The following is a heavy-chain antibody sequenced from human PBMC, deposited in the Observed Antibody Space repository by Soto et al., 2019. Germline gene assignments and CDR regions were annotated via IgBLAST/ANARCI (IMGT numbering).Heavy chain of an antibody. D-gene: IGHD3-16*02. V-gene: IGHV3-11*06. CDR2: ISSSSSYT. J-gene: IGHJ4*02. CDR1: GFTFSDYY. Sequence: PGGSLRLSCAASGFTFSDYYMSWIRQAPGKGLEWVSYISSSSSYTNYADSVKGRFTISRDNAKNSLYLQMNSLRAEDTAVYYCARTGELSFIYYFDYWGQGTLVTVSS. CDR3: ARTGELSFIYYFDY.